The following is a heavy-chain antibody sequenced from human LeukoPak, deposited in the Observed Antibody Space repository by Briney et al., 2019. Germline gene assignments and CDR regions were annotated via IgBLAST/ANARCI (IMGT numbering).Heavy chain of an antibody. J-gene: IGHJ2*01. CDR1: GFTFVSYA. Sequence: GGSLRLSCAASGFTFVSYAMTWVRQAPGKGLEWVSAINGGGDTTYYADSVKGRFTVSRDKSTNTLFLQMSSLRAEDSAMYYCAKALATYENMRFNNGGRGPLFTV. D-gene: IGHD1/OR15-1a*01. CDR3: AKALATYENMRFNN. V-gene: IGHV3-23*01. CDR2: INGGGDTT.